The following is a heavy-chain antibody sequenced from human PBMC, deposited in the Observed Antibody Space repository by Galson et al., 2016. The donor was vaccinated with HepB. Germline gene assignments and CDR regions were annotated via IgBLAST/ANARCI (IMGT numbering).Heavy chain of an antibody. V-gene: IGHV3-23*01. Sequence: SLRLSCAASGFTFSSYAMSWVRQAPGKGLEWVSSSGSGGPTYYADSAKGRFIISRDNSKNTLFLQMHSLRADDTAVYYCSNSVLEYDILTVYYRRGADYWGQGTLVTVSS. CDR2: SGSGGPT. CDR1: GFTFSSYA. J-gene: IGHJ4*02. CDR3: SNSVLEYDILTVYYRRGADY. D-gene: IGHD3-9*01.